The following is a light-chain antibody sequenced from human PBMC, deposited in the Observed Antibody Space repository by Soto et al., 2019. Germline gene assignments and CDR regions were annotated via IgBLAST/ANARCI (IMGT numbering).Light chain of an antibody. CDR3: QHYMSYPWT. Sequence: DIQMTQSPSTLSASGGDGVRITCRASQSVSRLLAWYQQKPGKAPNLLIYDASILERGVPSRFSGSGSGTEFTLSISSLQADDFATYYCQHYMSYPWTLGPGTKVDIK. V-gene: IGKV1-5*01. CDR1: QSVSRL. J-gene: IGKJ1*01. CDR2: DAS.